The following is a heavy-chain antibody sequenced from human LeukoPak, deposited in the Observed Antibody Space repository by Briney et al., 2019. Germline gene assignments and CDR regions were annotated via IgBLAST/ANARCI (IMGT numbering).Heavy chain of an antibody. V-gene: IGHV1-69*05. CDR3: AGTYYYDSSGYYFPGKRPFDY. CDR1: GGTFSSYA. D-gene: IGHD3-22*01. CDR2: IIPIFGTA. J-gene: IGHJ4*02. Sequence: ASVKVSCKASGGTFSSYAISWVRQAPGQGLEWMGGIIPIFGTANYAQKLQGRVTITTDESTSTAYMELSSLRSEDTAVYYCAGTYYYDSSGYYFPGKRPFDYWGQGTLVTVSS.